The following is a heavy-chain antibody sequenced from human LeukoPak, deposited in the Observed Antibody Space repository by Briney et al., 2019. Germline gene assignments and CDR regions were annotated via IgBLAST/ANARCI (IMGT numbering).Heavy chain of an antibody. V-gene: IGHV4-59*08. CDR3: ARRDYGVNSGEYLQH. CDR1: GGSISSYY. D-gene: IGHD4-23*01. CDR2: IYYSGST. Sequence: SETLSLTCTVSGGSISSYYWSWIRQPPGKGLEWIGYIYYSGSTNYNPSLKSRVTISVDTSKNQFSLKLSSVTAADTAVYYCARRDYGVNSGEYLQHWGQGTLVTVSS. J-gene: IGHJ1*01.